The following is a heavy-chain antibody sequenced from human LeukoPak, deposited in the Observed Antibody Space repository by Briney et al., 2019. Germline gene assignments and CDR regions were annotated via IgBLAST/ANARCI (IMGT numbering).Heavy chain of an antibody. CDR1: GGSIRSRSNY. J-gene: IGHJ4*02. Sequence: SETLSLTCTVSGGSIRSRSNYWGWTRQPPGKGLEWIGSIYHSGSTYYNPSLKSRVTISVDTSKNQFSLKLSSVTAADTAVYYCAREDSSGYFKGGFMDYWGQGTLVTVSS. D-gene: IGHD3-22*01. CDR2: IYHSGST. V-gene: IGHV4-39*07. CDR3: AREDSSGYFKGGFMDY.